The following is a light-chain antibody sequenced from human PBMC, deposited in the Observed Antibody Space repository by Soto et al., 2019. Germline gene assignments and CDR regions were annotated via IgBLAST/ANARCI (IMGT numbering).Light chain of an antibody. V-gene: IGKV1-5*01. CDR1: QSINSW. CDR2: DAS. Sequence: DIQMTQSPSTLSASVGDRVTITCRASQSINSWLAWYQQRPGKAPNLLIYDASTLERGVPSRSSGSGSGTEFTLTISSLQPDDFATYYCQQYSGYSTFGQGTRVEIK. CDR3: QQYSGYST. J-gene: IGKJ1*01.